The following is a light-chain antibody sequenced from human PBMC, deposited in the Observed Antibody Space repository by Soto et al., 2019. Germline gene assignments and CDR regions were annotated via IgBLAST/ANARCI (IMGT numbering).Light chain of an antibody. J-gene: IGKJ1*01. CDR3: QQYKSYWT. CDR1: QSISSW. CDR2: DAS. Sequence: DIQMTQSPSSLSASVGDRVTVTCRASQSISSWLAWYQQKPGKAPKLVIYDASSLESGVPSRFSGSGSGTEFTLTISSLQPDDFATYYCQQYKSYWTFGQGTKVEIK. V-gene: IGKV1-5*01.